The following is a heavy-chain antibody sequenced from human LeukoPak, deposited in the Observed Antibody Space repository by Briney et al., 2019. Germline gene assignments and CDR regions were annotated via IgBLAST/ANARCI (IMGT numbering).Heavy chain of an antibody. CDR3: AAFIAAAGRAFDI. CDR1: GYTFTSYG. J-gene: IGHJ3*02. V-gene: IGHV1-18*01. Sequence: ASVSVSCKASGYTFTSYGISWVRQAPGQGLEWMGWISAYNGNTNYAQKLQGRVTMTTDTSTSTAYMELRSLRSDDTAVYYCAAFIAAAGRAFDIWGQGTMVTVSS. D-gene: IGHD6-13*01. CDR2: ISAYNGNT.